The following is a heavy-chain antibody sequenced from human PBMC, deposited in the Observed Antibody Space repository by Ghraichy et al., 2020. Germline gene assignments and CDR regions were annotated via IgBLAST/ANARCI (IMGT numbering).Heavy chain of an antibody. J-gene: IGHJ6*02. CDR3: ARDIKSSYWSYYYYAMDV. Sequence: LSLTCAASGFTFANYAMSWVRQAPGKGLVWVSDITSSGSGAYYADSVKGRFTISRDNSKNTLHLQMNSLRAEDTALYYCARDIKSSYWSYYYYAMDVWGQGTTVTVSS. D-gene: IGHD6-13*01. V-gene: IGHV3-23*01. CDR1: GFTFANYA. CDR2: ITSSGSGA.